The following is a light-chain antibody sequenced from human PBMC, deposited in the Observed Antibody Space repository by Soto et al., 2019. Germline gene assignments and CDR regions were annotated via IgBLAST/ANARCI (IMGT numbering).Light chain of an antibody. V-gene: IGLV2-14*01. Sequence: SALTQPASVSGSPGQSITISCTGTSSDIGDYNYVSWYQQHPGKAPKLIIYDVSNRPSGVSNRFSGSKSGNTASLTISGLQAEDEADYYCSSYTSSRTWVFGGGTKVTVL. CDR1: SSDIGDYNY. CDR2: DVS. J-gene: IGLJ3*02. CDR3: SSYTSSRTWV.